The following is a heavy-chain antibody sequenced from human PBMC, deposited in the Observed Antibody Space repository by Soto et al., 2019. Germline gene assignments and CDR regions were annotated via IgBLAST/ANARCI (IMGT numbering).Heavy chain of an antibody. V-gene: IGHV1-69*06. CDR3: ARPKRSGYDRGDSYYHTMDV. J-gene: IGHJ6*02. Sequence: QVQLVQSGTEVKKSGSSVKLSCRASGGTSSNFVITWVRQVPGQGLEWLGGILPMFGAVKYAQKFQDRLIITADRSTQTAAMELGSLRSEDTAVYYCARPKRSGYDRGDSYYHTMDVWGHGTTVTVS. D-gene: IGHD3-3*01. CDR2: ILPMFGAV. CDR1: GGTSSNFV.